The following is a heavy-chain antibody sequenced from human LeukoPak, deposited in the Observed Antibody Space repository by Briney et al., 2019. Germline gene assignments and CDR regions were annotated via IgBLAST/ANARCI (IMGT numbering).Heavy chain of an antibody. CDR2: IYYSGST. CDR1: GGSISSYY. CDR3: ARVFGYNSIYLDY. J-gene: IGHJ4*02. D-gene: IGHD5-24*01. V-gene: IGHV4-59*12. Sequence: SETLSLTCTVSGGSISSYYWSWIRQPPGKGLEWIGYIYYSGSTYYNPSLKSRVTISVDTSKNQFSLKLSSVTAADTAVYYCARVFGYNSIYLDYWGQGTLVTVSS.